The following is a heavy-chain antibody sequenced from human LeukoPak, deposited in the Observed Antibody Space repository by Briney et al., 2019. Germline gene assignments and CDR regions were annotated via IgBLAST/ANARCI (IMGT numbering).Heavy chain of an antibody. J-gene: IGHJ6*04. V-gene: IGHV3-48*03. CDR3: AELGITMIGGV. D-gene: IGHD3-10*02. CDR1: GFTFSSYE. CDR2: ISSSGSTI. Sequence: GSLRLSCAASGFTFSSYEMNWVRQAPGKGLEWVSYISSSGSTIYYADSVKGRFTISRDNAKNSLYLQMNSLRAEDTAVYYCAELGITMIGGVWGKGTTVAISS.